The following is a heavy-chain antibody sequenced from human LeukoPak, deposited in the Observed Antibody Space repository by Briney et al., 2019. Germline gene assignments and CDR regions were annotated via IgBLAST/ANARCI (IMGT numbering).Heavy chain of an antibody. CDR1: GFTFSSFN. J-gene: IGHJ4*02. CDR2: ITSSGTHI. CDR3: AKDHGSSDWYYFDY. Sequence: TGGSLRLPCAAPGFTFSSFNMNWVRQAPGKAMEWVSSITSSGTHIFYADSVRGRFTISRDNAKNTLYLQMNTLRADDTAVYYCAKDHGSSDWYYFDYWGQGTLVTVSS. D-gene: IGHD6-13*01. V-gene: IGHV3-21*03.